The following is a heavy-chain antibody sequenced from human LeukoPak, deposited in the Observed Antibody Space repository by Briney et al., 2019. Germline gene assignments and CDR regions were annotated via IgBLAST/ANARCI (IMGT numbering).Heavy chain of an antibody. Sequence: SETLSLTCTVSGGSISSYYWSWIRQPPGKGLEWIGYIYYSGSTNYNPSLKSRVTISVDTSKNQFSLKLSSVTAADTAVYYGAGLDXVSRANSRFDYWGQGTLVTVSS. CDR3: AGLDXVSRANSRFDY. V-gene: IGHV4-59*08. CDR1: GGSISSYY. D-gene: IGHD4/OR15-4a*01. CDR2: IYYSGST. J-gene: IGHJ4*02.